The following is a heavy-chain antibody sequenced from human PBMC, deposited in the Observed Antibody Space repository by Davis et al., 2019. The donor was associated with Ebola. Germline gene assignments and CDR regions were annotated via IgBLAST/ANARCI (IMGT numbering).Heavy chain of an antibody. D-gene: IGHD3-16*01. CDR3: AKDQGFSYDYYGMDV. CDR2: ISYDGINK. Sequence: GGSLRLSCAASGFNFDTFGMHWVRQAPGKGLEWVAVISYDGINKYYAESVKGRFTISRDNSKNTVYLQTNILRAEDTAVYYCAKDQGFSYDYYGMDVWGKGTTVTVSS. J-gene: IGHJ6*04. CDR1: GFNFDTFG. V-gene: IGHV3-30*18.